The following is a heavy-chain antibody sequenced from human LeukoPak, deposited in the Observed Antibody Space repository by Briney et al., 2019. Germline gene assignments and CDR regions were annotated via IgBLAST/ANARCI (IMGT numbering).Heavy chain of an antibody. CDR3: AKDRGSLGYGSGRKRKDNWFDP. CDR2: ISGSGGST. V-gene: IGHV3-23*01. Sequence: PGGSLRLSCAASGFTFSSYATSWVRQAPGKGLEWVSAISGSGGSTYYADSVKGRFTISRDNSKNTLYLQMNSLRAEDTAVYYCAKDRGSLGYGSGRKRKDNWFDPWGQGTLVTVSS. CDR1: GFTFSSYA. D-gene: IGHD3-10*01. J-gene: IGHJ5*02.